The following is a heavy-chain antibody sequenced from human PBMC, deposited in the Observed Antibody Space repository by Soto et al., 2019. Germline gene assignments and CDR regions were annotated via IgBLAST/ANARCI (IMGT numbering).Heavy chain of an antibody. CDR1: GYTFTGYY. Sequence: ASVKVSCKASGYTFTGYYMHWVRQAPGQGLEWMGWINPNSGGTNYAQKFQGWVTMTRDTSISTAYMELSRLRSDDTAVYYCARASSGWYRYYYYGMDVWGQGTTVTVSS. CDR3: ARASSGWYRYYYYGMDV. V-gene: IGHV1-2*04. CDR2: INPNSGGT. D-gene: IGHD6-19*01. J-gene: IGHJ6*02.